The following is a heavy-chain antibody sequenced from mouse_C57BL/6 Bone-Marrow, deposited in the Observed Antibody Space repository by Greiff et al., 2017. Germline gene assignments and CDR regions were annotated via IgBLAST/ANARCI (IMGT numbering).Heavy chain of an antibody. CDR1: GYTFTDYN. V-gene: IGHV1-22*01. J-gene: IGHJ3*01. D-gene: IGHD1-1*01. CDR2: INPNNGGT. CDR3: ARVNYYGSSPWCAY. Sequence: EVQLQQSGPELVKPGASVKMSCKASGYTFTDYNMHWVKQSHGKSLEWIGYINPNNGGTSYNQKFKGKATLTVNKSSSTAYMELRSLTSEDSAVYYCARVNYYGSSPWCAYWGQGTLVTVSA.